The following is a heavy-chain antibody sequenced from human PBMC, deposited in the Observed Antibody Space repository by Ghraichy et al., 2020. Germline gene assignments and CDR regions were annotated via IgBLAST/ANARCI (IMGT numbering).Heavy chain of an antibody. CDR3: ARGATVVRFFYFNGMDV. Sequence: GESLNISCVGSGFSFSSHSMNWVRQSPGKGLEWVSYITASSRTTSYADSVRGRFTISRDNAQNSLYLQMKSLRDEDTAVYYCARGATVVRFFYFNGMDVWGQGTTVTVAS. J-gene: IGHJ6*02. CDR1: GFSFSSHS. D-gene: IGHD4-23*01. CDR2: ITASSRTT. V-gene: IGHV3-48*02.